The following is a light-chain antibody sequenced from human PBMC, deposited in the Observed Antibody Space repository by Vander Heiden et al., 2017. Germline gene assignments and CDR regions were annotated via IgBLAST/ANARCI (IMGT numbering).Light chain of an antibody. CDR3: QRYNGAPFT. J-gene: IGKJ4*01. V-gene: IGKV1-27*01. CDR2: AAS. CDR1: QGISNY. Sequence: DIQMTQSPSSLSASVGDRVTITCRASQGISNYLAWYQQKPGKVPKLLIYAASTLQSGVPSRFSGSGSGTDFTLTISSLHPEDVATYYCQRYNGAPFTFGGGTKVEIK.